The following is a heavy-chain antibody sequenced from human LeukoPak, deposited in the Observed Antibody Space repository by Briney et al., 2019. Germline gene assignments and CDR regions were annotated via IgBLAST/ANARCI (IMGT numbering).Heavy chain of an antibody. J-gene: IGHJ4*02. CDR2: IYYSGST. Sequence: SETLSLTCTVSGGSISSYYWSWIRQPPGKGLEWIGYIYYSGSTNYNPSLKSRVTISVDTSKTQFSLKLSSVTAADTAVYYCARVQGDYDILTGYYWYYFDYWGQGTLVTVSS. V-gene: IGHV4-59*01. CDR1: GGSISSYY. D-gene: IGHD3-9*01. CDR3: ARVQGDYDILTGYYWYYFDY.